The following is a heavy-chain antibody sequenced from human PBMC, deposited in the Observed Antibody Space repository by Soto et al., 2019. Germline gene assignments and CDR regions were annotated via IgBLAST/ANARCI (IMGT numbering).Heavy chain of an antibody. CDR3: ARDLGGIAARSDMDYYGMDV. CDR1: GYAFTGYY. V-gene: IGHV1-2*04. D-gene: IGHD6-6*01. CDR2: INPNSGGT. J-gene: IGHJ6*02. Sequence: ASVKVSCKASGYAFTGYYMHWVRQAPGQGLEWMGWINPNSGGTNYAQKFQGWVTMTRDTSISTAYMELSRLRSDDTAVYYCARDLGGIAARSDMDYYGMDVWGQGTTVTVSS.